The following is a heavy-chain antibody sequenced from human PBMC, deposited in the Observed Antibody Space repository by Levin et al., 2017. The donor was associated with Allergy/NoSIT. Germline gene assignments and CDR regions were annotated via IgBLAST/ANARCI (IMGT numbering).Heavy chain of an antibody. CDR1: GGTFSSYA. V-gene: IGHV1-69*01. J-gene: IGHJ5*02. Sequence: PGESLKISCKASGGTFSSYAISWVRQAPGQGLEWMGGIIPIFGTANYAQKFQGRVTITADESTSTAYMELSSLRSEDTAVYYCARDIYDFWSGLQHNWFDPWGQGTLVTVSS. D-gene: IGHD3-3*01. CDR2: IIPIFGTA. CDR3: ARDIYDFWSGLQHNWFDP.